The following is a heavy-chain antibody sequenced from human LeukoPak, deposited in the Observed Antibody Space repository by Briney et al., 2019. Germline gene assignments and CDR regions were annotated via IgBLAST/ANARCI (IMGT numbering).Heavy chain of an antibody. CDR1: GDSINSGDYY. V-gene: IGHV4-61*02. CDR3: AREGYCSTGACRPY. D-gene: IGHD2-2*01. Sequence: SGTLSLTCTVSGDSINSGDYYWSWIRQPAGKGLEWIGRIYTSGSTNYNPSLKSRVTISADTAKNQVSLKVTSVTAADTAVYYCAREGYCSTGACRPYWGQGTLVTVSS. CDR2: IYTSGST. J-gene: IGHJ4*02.